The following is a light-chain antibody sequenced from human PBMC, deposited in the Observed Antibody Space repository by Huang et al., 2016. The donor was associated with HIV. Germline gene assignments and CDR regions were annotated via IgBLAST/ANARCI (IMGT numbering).Light chain of an antibody. V-gene: IGKV3-15*01. CDR2: GAS. J-gene: IGKJ4*01. CDR1: QSISSN. Sequence: EIVMTQSPATLSVSPGERATLSCRASQSISSNLAWYQQKPGQAPRLRIYGASTRATGIPARFSGSGSGTEFTLTISSLQSEDFAVYYCQQYKNWSPLTFGGGTRVEIK. CDR3: QQYKNWSPLT.